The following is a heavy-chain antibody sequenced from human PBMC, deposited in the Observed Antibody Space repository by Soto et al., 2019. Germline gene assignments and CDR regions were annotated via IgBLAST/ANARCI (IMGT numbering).Heavy chain of an antibody. Sequence: GGSLRLSCAASGFTFSSYAMHWVRQAPGKGLEWVAVISYDGSNKYYADSVKGRFTISRDNSKNTLYLQMNSLRAEDTAVYYCARARLRFLEWLYFDYWGQGTLVTVSS. V-gene: IGHV3-30-3*01. J-gene: IGHJ4*02. D-gene: IGHD3-3*01. CDR2: ISYDGSNK. CDR1: GFTFSSYA. CDR3: ARARLRFLEWLYFDY.